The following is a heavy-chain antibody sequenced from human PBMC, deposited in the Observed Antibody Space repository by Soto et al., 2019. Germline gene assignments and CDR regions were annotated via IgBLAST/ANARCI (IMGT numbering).Heavy chain of an antibody. V-gene: IGHV4-34*01. Sequence: PSETLSLTCAVYGGSFSGYYWSWIRQPPGKGLEWIGEINHSGSTNYNPSLKSRVTISVDTSKNQFSPKLSSVTAADTAVYYCARGSPPYYYGSGSHYYFDYWGQGTLVTVSS. D-gene: IGHD3-10*01. J-gene: IGHJ4*02. CDR1: GGSFSGYY. CDR2: INHSGST. CDR3: ARGSPPYYYGSGSHYYFDY.